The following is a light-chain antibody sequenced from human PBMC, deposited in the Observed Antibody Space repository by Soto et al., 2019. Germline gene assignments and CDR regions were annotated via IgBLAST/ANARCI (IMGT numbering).Light chain of an antibody. CDR2: DVS. Sequence: QSALTQPRSVSGSPGQSVTISCTGTSSDVGAYNFVSWYQQHPGRVPKLMIYDVSRRPSGVPDRFSGSKSGITASLTISGLQADDEADYYCCSYAGSYTVVFGGGTKLTVL. CDR1: SSDVGAYNF. CDR3: CSYAGSYTVV. V-gene: IGLV2-11*01. J-gene: IGLJ3*02.